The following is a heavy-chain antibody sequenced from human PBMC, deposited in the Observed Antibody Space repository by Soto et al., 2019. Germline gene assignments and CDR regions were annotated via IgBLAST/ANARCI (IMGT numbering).Heavy chain of an antibody. CDR2: ISYDGSNK. Sequence: QVQLVESGGGVVQPGRSLRLSCAAYGFTFSSYGMHWVRQAPGKGLEWVAVISYDGSNKYYADSVKGRFTISRDNSKNTLYLQMNSLRAEDTAVYYCAKGVRGSYPGYDYWGQGTLVTVSS. V-gene: IGHV3-30*18. CDR1: GFTFSSYG. J-gene: IGHJ4*02. CDR3: AKGVRGSYPGYDY. D-gene: IGHD1-26*01.